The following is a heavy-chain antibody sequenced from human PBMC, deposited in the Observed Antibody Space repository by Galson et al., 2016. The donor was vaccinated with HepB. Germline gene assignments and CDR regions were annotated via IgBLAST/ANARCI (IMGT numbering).Heavy chain of an antibody. V-gene: IGHV1-2*04. CDR2: LSANSGAT. CDR1: GGTFTGYY. J-gene: IGHJ3*02. Sequence: SVKVSCKASGGTFTGYYIHWVRQAPGQGLEWMAWLSANSGATNYAQKFQGWVTMTRDTSISTAYMELTSLTSDATAIYYCATSTGYRSGWGAFDIWGQGTTVTVSS. CDR3: ATSTGYRSGWGAFDI. D-gene: IGHD6-25*01.